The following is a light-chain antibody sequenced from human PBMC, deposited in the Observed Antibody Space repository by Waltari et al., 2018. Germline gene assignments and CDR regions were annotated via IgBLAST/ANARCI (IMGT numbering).Light chain of an antibody. CDR3: CSYAGGSTLWM. J-gene: IGLJ3*02. CDR1: SSDVGSYKF. CDR2: EGT. Sequence: QSALTQPASVSGSPGQSITISCTGTSSDVGSYKFVSWYQKRPGKAPKLMIYEGTKSPSGVSSRFSGSKSGNAASLTISGLQAEDEADYYCCSYAGGSTLWMFGGGTTVTVL. V-gene: IGLV2-23*01.